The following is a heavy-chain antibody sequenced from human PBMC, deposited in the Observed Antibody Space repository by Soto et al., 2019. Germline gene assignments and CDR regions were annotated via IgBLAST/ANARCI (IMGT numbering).Heavy chain of an antibody. V-gene: IGHV3-30*18. CDR1: GFTFSSYG. J-gene: IGHJ6*02. CDR2: ISYDGSNK. CDR3: AKNYYGMDV. Sequence: QVQLVESGGGVVQPGRSLRLSCAASGFTFSSYGMHWVRQAPGKGLEWVAVISYDGSNKYYADSVKGRFTISRDNSKNTLYLQMNSLRAEDTAVYYCAKNYYGMDVWGQGTTVTFSS.